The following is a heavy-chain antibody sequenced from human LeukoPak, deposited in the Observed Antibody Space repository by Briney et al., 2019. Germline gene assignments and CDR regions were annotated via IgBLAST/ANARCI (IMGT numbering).Heavy chain of an antibody. CDR3: ASSPYYYDSSGYYFDY. CDR1: GGTFSSYT. CDR2: IIPIFGTA. D-gene: IGHD3-22*01. V-gene: IGHV1-69*05. Sequence: ASMKVSCKASGGTFSSYTISWVRQAPGQGLEWMGRIIPIFGTANYAQKFQGRVTITTDESTSTAYMELSSLRSEDTAVYYCASSPYYYDSSGYYFDYWGQGTLVTVSS. J-gene: IGHJ4*02.